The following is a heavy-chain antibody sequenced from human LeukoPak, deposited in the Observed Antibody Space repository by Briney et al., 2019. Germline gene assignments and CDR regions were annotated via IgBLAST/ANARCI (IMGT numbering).Heavy chain of an antibody. CDR3: ATPGDFDY. CDR1: GGTFSSYA. Sequence: SVKVSCKASGGTFSSYAISWVRQAPGQGLEWMGRIIPILGMANYAQKFQGRVTITADKSTSTAYMELSSLRSEDTAVYYCATPGDFDYWGQGTLVTVSS. J-gene: IGHJ4*02. D-gene: IGHD3-16*01. V-gene: IGHV1-69*04. CDR2: IIPILGMA.